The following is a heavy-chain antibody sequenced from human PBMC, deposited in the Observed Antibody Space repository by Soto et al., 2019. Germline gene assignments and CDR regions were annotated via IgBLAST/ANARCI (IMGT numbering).Heavy chain of an antibody. Sequence: SLRPSCAASGFTFSNYTMHWVRQAPGKGLEWVALISYDEIDKYFADAVKGRFTISRDNSKNTLYLQMDSLRAEDTAVYYCAGRSGSSDYWGRGTLVTVSS. CDR2: ISYDEIDK. J-gene: IGHJ4*02. D-gene: IGHD3-10*01. CDR3: AGRSGSSDY. CDR1: GFTFSNYT. V-gene: IGHV3-30*04.